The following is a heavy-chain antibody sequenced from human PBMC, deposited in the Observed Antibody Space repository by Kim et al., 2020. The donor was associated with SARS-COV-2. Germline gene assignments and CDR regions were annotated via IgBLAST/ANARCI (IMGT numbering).Heavy chain of an antibody. J-gene: IGHJ5*02. Sequence: YNPSLKSRVTVSVDTSKNQFSLKLSSVTAADTAVYYCARADSAMLSWLDPWGQGTLVTVSS. V-gene: IGHV4-59*01. D-gene: IGHD3-16*01. CDR3: ARADSAMLSWLDP.